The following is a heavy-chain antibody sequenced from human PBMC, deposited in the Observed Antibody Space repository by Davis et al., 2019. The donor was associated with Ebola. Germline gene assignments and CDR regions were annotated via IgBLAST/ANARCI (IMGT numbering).Heavy chain of an antibody. V-gene: IGHV4-39*01. CDR3: ARVTTEYYGMDV. J-gene: IGHJ6*02. CDR1: GGSISSSSYY. D-gene: IGHD4-17*01. Sequence: MPGGSLRLSCTVSGGSISSSSYYWGWIRQPPGKGLEWIGSIYYSGSTYYNPSLKSRVTISVDTSKNQFSLKLSSVTAADTAVYYCARVTTEYYGMDVWGQGTTVTVSS. CDR2: IYYSGST.